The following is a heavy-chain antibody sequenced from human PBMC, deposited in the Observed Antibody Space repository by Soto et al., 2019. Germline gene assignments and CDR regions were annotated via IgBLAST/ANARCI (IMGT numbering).Heavy chain of an antibody. Sequence: QVQLVQSGAEVKKPGASVKVSCKASGYTFTSYGISWVRQAPGQGLEWMGWISAYNGNTNYAQKLQGRVTMTPDTSTSTAYMELRSLRSDDTAVYYCARAPCSGGSCYYQVGAFDIWGQGTMVTVSS. CDR1: GYTFTSYG. D-gene: IGHD2-15*01. V-gene: IGHV1-18*01. CDR2: ISAYNGNT. CDR3: ARAPCSGGSCYYQVGAFDI. J-gene: IGHJ3*02.